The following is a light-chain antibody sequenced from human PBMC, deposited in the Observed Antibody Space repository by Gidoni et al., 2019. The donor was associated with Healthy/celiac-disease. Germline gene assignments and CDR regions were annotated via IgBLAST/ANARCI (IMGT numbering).Light chain of an antibody. J-gene: IGLJ2*01. Sequence: QSVLTQPPSLSAPPGQKVTISCSGSSSNIGNNYVSWYQQLPGTAPKLLIYDNNKRPSGIPDRFSGSKSGTSATLGITGLQTGDEADYYCGTWDSSLSGVFGGGTKLTVL. CDR3: GTWDSSLSGV. CDR2: DNN. CDR1: SSNIGNNY. V-gene: IGLV1-51*01.